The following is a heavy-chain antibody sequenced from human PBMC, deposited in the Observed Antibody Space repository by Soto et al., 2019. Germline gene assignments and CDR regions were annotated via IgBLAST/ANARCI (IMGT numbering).Heavy chain of an antibody. D-gene: IGHD6-13*01. CDR2: INAGNGNT. CDR3: AGEALSSSWWAGDSYYGMDV. V-gene: IGHV1-3*05. CDR1: GYTFTSYA. Sequence: QVQLVQSGAEEKKPGASVKVSCKASGYTFTSYAMHWVRQAPGQRLEWMGWINAGNGNTKYSQKFQGRVTITRDTAARTAYMELSSLSSEDTAVYYCAGEALSSSWWAGDSYYGMDVWGQGTTVTVSS. J-gene: IGHJ6*02.